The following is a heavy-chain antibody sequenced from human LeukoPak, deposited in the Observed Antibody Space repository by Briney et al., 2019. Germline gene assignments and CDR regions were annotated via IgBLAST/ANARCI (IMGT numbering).Heavy chain of an antibody. D-gene: IGHD3-10*01. CDR1: GGTFSRNA. CDR3: ARGVYDYGLADAFDI. J-gene: IGHJ3*02. Sequence: SVKVSCKASGGTFSRNAINWVRQAPGQGLEWVGGIIPLFGSANYAQKFQDRVTITTDESTSTAYMELSSLRSEDTAVYYCARGVYDYGLADAFDIWGQGTMVTVSS. CDR2: IIPLFGSA. V-gene: IGHV1-69*05.